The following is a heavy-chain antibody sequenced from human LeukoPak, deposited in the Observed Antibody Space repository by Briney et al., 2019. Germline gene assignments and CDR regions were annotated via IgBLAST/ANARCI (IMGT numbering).Heavy chain of an antibody. CDR1: GGSISSFY. D-gene: IGHD3-22*01. V-gene: IGHV4-59*01. J-gene: IGHJ5*02. CDR2: IYYSGNT. CDR3: ARSLAYYYDSSGHHWFDP. Sequence: SETLSLTCTVSGGSISSFYWSWIRQPPGKGLEWIGYIYYSGNTNYNPSLKSRVTISVDTSKNQFSLKLSSVTAADTAVYYCARSLAYYYDSSGHHWFDPWGQGTLVTVSS.